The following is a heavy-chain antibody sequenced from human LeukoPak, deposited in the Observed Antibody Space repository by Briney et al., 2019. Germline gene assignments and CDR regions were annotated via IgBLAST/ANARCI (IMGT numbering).Heavy chain of an antibody. CDR2: IVVGSGNT. CDR3: AADRPLYYYESSESRFDP. Sequence: ASVKVSCKASGFTFTSSAMQWVRQARGQRLEWIEWIVVGSGNTNYAQKFQERVTITRDMSTSTAYMELSSLRSEDTAVYYCAADRPLYYYESSESRFDPWGQGTLVTVSS. CDR1: GFTFTSSA. J-gene: IGHJ5*02. V-gene: IGHV1-58*02. D-gene: IGHD3-22*01.